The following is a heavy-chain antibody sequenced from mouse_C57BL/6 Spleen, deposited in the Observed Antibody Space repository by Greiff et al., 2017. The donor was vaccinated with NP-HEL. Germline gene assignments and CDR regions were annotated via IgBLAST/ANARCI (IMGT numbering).Heavy chain of an antibody. CDR2: IYPGSGST. J-gene: IGHJ2*01. CDR1: GYTFTSYW. CDR3: ARGPTRSSYERSYY. D-gene: IGHD1-1*01. Sequence: QVQLQQSGAELVKPGASVKMSCKASGYTFTSYWITWVKQRPGQGLEWIGDIYPGSGSTNYNEKFKSKATLTVDTSSSTAYMQLSSLTSEDSAVYYCARGPTRSSYERSYYWGQGTTLTVSS. V-gene: IGHV1-55*01.